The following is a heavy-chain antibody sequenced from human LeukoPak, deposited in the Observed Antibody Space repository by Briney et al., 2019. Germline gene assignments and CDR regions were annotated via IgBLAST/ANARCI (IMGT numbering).Heavy chain of an antibody. CDR2: IYYSGST. Sequence: SETLPLTCTVSGGSISSSSYYWGWIRQPPGKGLEWIGSIYYSGSTYYNPSLKSRVTISVDTSKNQFSLKPSSVTAADTAVYYCARQLGYCSSTSCYADKVDYWGQGTLVPVSS. J-gene: IGHJ4*02. CDR1: GGSISSSSYY. V-gene: IGHV4-39*01. CDR3: ARQLGYCSSTSCYADKVDY. D-gene: IGHD2-2*01.